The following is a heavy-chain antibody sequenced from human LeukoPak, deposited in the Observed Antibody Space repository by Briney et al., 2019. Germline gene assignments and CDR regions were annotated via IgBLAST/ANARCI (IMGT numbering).Heavy chain of an antibody. V-gene: IGHV3-53*01. D-gene: IGHD4-23*01. CDR2: IYSGGST. CDR3: ARALNGGNSPAFDY. J-gene: IGHJ4*02. CDR1: GFTVSSNY. Sequence: GGSLRLSCAASGFTVSSNYMSWVRQAPGKGLEWVSVIYSGGSTYYADSVKGRFTISRDNSKNTLYLQMNGLRAEDTAVYYCARALNGGNSPAFDYWGQGTLVTVSS.